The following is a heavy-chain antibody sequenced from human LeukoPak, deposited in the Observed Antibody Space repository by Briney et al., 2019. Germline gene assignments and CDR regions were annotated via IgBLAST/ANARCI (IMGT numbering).Heavy chain of an antibody. D-gene: IGHD6-19*01. V-gene: IGHV4-31*03. CDR3: ARGRRSSGWYWFDP. CDR2: IYYSGST. Sequence: SQTLSLTCTVSGGSISSGGYYWSWIRQLPGKGLEWIGYIYYSGSTYYNPSLKSRLTISVDTSKNQFSLKLSSATAADTAVYYCARGRRSSGWYWFDPWGQGTLVTVSS. CDR1: GGSISSGGYY. J-gene: IGHJ5*02.